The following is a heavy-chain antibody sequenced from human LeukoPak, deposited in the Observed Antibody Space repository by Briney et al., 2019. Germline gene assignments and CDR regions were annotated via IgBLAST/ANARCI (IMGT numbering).Heavy chain of an antibody. CDR1: GYTFTGYY. D-gene: IGHD6-13*01. CDR3: ARVRQQLVDFDY. CDR2: INPNSGGT. J-gene: IGHJ4*02. Sequence: ASVSVSCKASGYTFTGYYMHWVPQAPGQRLEWMGWINPNSGGTNYAQTFQGRVTMTRDTSISTAYMELGRLRSDDTAVYYCARVRQQLVDFDYWGQGTLVTVSS. V-gene: IGHV1-2*02.